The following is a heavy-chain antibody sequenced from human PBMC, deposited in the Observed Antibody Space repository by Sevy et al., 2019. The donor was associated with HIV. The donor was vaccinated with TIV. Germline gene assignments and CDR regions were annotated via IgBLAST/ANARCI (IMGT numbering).Heavy chain of an antibody. CDR2: INHSGST. Sequence: SETLSLTCAVYGGSFSGYYWSWIRQPPGKGLEWIGEINHSGSTNYNPSLKSRVTISVDTSKNQFSLKLSSVTAADTAVYYCARKPPNYDYVWGSYRLKGYFDYWGQRTLVTVSS. CDR3: ARKPPNYDYVWGSYRLKGYFDY. J-gene: IGHJ4*02. D-gene: IGHD3-16*02. CDR1: GGSFSGYY. V-gene: IGHV4-34*01.